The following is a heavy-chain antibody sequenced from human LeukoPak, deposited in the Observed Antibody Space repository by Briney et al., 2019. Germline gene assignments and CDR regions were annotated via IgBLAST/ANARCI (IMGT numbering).Heavy chain of an antibody. Sequence: ASVTVSCTASGYTFTSYGISWVRQAPGQGLEWMGWISAYNGNTNYAQKLQGRVTMTTDTSTSTAYMELRSLRSDDTAVYYCARDDRSGYYDDWGQGTLVTVSS. D-gene: IGHD3-22*01. J-gene: IGHJ4*02. CDR3: ARDDRSGYYDD. CDR1: GYTFTSYG. CDR2: ISAYNGNT. V-gene: IGHV1-18*01.